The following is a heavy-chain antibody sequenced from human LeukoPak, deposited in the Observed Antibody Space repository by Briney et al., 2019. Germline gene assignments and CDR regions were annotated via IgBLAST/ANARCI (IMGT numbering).Heavy chain of an antibody. J-gene: IGHJ4*02. CDR1: GFTFDAYX. V-gene: IGHV3-9*01. Sequence: GGSLRLSCAASGFTFDAYXMHWVRQAPGKGLEWVSGISWNGGGMGYAVSVKGRFTISRDNAKNSLYLQMNSLRDEDTALYYCAKDITGGRSSPYFDSWGQGTLVTVSS. CDR3: AKDITGGRSSPYFDS. CDR2: ISWNGGGM. D-gene: IGHD6-6*01.